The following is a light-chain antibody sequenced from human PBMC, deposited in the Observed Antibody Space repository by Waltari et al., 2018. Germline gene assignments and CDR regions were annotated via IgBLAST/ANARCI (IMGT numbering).Light chain of an antibody. CDR3: QQYGSSIMYT. Sequence: VLTQSPGTLSLSPGERATLSGRASQSLTKRYLAWYQQKPGQAPRLLMYGASSRAAGIPDRFSGSGSGTDFTLTISRLEPEDSALYYCQQYGSSIMYTFGQGTKLEIK. CDR2: GAS. CDR1: QSLTKRY. V-gene: IGKV3-20*01. J-gene: IGKJ2*01.